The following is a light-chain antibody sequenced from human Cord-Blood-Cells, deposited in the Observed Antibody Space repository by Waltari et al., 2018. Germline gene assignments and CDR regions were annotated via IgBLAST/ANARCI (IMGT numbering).Light chain of an antibody. J-gene: IGLJ2*01. CDR1: SSDVGGYNH. CDR3: SSYTSSSTHVV. Sequence: QSALTQPASVSGSPGQSITISCTGTSSDVGGYNHVSWYQQHPGKAPKSMIYDVSNRPSGVSKRFSGSKSGNTASLTISGLQAGDEADYYCSSYTSSSTHVVFGGGTKLTVL. V-gene: IGLV2-14*01. CDR2: DVS.